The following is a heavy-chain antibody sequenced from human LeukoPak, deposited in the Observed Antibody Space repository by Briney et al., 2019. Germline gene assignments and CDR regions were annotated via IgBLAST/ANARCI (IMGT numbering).Heavy chain of an antibody. V-gene: IGHV3-23*01. D-gene: IGHD6-19*01. CDR3: AKVPYSSGVENYFDY. J-gene: IGHJ4*02. CDR2: ISGSGGST. Sequence: PGGSLRLSCAASGFTFSSYAMSWVRQAPGKGLEWVSAISGSGGSTYYADSVKGRFTISRDNSKNTLYLQMNSLRTEDTAKYYCAKVPYSSGVENYFDYWGQGTLVTVSS. CDR1: GFTFSSYA.